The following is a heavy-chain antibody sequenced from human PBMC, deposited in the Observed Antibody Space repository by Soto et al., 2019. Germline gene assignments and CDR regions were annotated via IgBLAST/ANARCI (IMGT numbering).Heavy chain of an antibody. CDR2: IYYSGST. D-gene: IGHD3-16*01. J-gene: IGHJ3*02. V-gene: IGHV4-39*01. Sequence: QLQLQESGPGLVKPSETLSLTCTVSGGSISSSSGYWGWIRQPPGKGLEWIGSIYYSGSTYYNPSLTSRVTISVDTSKHQFSLKLSSVTAADTAVYYCARPRGGYLGAFDIWGQGTMVTVSS. CDR3: ARPRGGYLGAFDI. CDR1: GGSISSSSGY.